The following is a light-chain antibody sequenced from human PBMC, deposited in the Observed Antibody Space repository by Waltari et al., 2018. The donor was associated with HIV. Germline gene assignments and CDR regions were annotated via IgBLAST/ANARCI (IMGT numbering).Light chain of an antibody. J-gene: IGLJ2*01. Sequence: QSALTPPASVSGSPGQSISISCTEASSDIGNSNLFSWYQHHTGRAPKLLIFEVTKRPSGVSNRFSGSKSGNTASLTISDLQAEDEADYYCCSYASSGTLVVFGGGTRVTVL. CDR3: CSYASSGTLVV. V-gene: IGLV2-23*02. CDR2: EVT. CDR1: SSDIGNSNL.